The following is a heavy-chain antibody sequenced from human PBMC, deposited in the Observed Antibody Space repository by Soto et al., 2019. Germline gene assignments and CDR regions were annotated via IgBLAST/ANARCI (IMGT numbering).Heavy chain of an antibody. CDR3: ARERSTRGYCSSNSCYVDY. J-gene: IGHJ4*02. Sequence: QVQLQESGPGLVKPSQTLSLTCTVSGGSISSGDYYWSWIRQHPGKGLEWIGNIYYSGSTYYNPSLKSRVTISVDTSKNQFSLRLSSLTAADTAVYYCARERSTRGYCSSNSCYVDYWGQGTLVTVSS. CDR1: GGSISSGDYY. V-gene: IGHV4-31*03. CDR2: IYYSGST. D-gene: IGHD2-2*03.